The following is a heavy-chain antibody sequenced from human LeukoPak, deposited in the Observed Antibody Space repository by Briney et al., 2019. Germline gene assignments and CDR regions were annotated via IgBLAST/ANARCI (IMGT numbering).Heavy chain of an antibody. Sequence: SETLSLTCAVSGYSISSGYYWGWIRQPPGKGLEWIGSIYHSGSTYYNPSLKSRVTISVDTSKNQFSLKLSSVTAADTAVYYCAGGSTAMADLDYWGQGTLVTVSS. CDR1: GYSISSGYY. V-gene: IGHV4-38-2*01. J-gene: IGHJ4*02. CDR3: AGGSTAMADLDY. CDR2: IYHSGST. D-gene: IGHD5-18*01.